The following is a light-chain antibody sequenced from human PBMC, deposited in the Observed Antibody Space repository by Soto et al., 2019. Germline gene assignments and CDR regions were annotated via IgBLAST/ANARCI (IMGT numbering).Light chain of an antibody. J-gene: IGLJ1*01. Sequence: QSVLTQPPSASGTPGQRVTISCSGSSSNIGSNSVYWYQQLPGTAPKLLIYNNNHRPAGVPDRFSGSKSGTSASLAISGLRSEDEADYFCAAWDGRLSGRFVFGTGTKVTV. CDR3: AAWDGRLSGRFV. CDR2: NNN. V-gene: IGLV1-47*02. CDR1: SSNIGSNS.